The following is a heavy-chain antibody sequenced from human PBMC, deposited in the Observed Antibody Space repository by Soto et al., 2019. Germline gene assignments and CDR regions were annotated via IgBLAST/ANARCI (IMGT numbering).Heavy chain of an antibody. CDR2: IYYSGST. D-gene: IGHD3-22*01. J-gene: IGHJ4*02. CDR1: GGSISSSSYY. Sequence: QLQLQESGPGLVKPSETLSLTCTVSGGSISSSSYYWGWIRQPPGKGLEWIGSIYYSGSTYYNPSLKSRDTISVDTSKNQFSLKLSSVTAADTAVYYCARQTRNYYYDSSDPWYFDYWGQGTLVTVSS. V-gene: IGHV4-39*01. CDR3: ARQTRNYYYDSSDPWYFDY.